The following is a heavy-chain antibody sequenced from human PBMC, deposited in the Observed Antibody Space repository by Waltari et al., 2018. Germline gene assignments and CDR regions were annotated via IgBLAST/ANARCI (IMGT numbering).Heavy chain of an antibody. CDR2: INHRRST. CDR1: GGSFSGYY. CDR3: ARHGTGGRGYSYGAALSGGFDI. Sequence: VQLQQWGAGLLKPSETLSLTCAVYGGSFSGYYWSWIRQPPGKGLEWIGEINHRRSTNYNPSLKSRVTISVDTSKNQFSRKLSSVTAADTAVYYCARHGTGGRGYSYGAALSGGFDIWGQGTMVTVSS. J-gene: IGHJ3*02. D-gene: IGHD5-18*01. V-gene: IGHV4-34*01.